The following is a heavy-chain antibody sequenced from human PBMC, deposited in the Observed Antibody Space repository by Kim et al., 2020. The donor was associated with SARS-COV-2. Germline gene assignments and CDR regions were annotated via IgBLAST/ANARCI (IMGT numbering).Heavy chain of an antibody. CDR3: ARDQSRITIFGVVMNDYYMDV. D-gene: IGHD3-3*01. Sequence: GGSLRLSCAASGFTFSSYWMSWVRQAPGKGLEWVANIKQDGSEKYYVDSVKGRFTISRDNAKNSLYLQMNSQRAEDTAVYYCARDQSRITIFGVVMNDYYMDVWGKGTTVTVSS. CDR1: GFTFSSYW. V-gene: IGHV3-7*01. CDR2: IKQDGSEK. J-gene: IGHJ6*03.